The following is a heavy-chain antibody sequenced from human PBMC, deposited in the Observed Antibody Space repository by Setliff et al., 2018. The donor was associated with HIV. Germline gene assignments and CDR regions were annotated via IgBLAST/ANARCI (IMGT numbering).Heavy chain of an antibody. D-gene: IGHD1-26*01. CDR1: GLNLSRYD. J-gene: IGHJ6*03. CDR2: SWFDGNYK. CDR3: ARVGAATASYYYYYMDV. Sequence: GGSLRLSCASSGLNLSRYDMHWLRQAPGKGLEWLAVSWFDGNYKKYADSVKGRFTISRDNAKNSLYLQMNSLRAEDTAVYYCARVGAATASYYYYYMDVWGKGTTVTVSS. V-gene: IGHV3-33*01.